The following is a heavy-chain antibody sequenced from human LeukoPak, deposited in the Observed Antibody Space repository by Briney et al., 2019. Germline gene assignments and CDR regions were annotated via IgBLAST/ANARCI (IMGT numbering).Heavy chain of an antibody. Sequence: ASVKVSCKVSGYTLTELSMHWVRQAPGKGLEWMGGFDPEDGETIYAQKFQGRVTITEDTSTDTAYMELSSLRSEDTAVYYCATTGGSGPVGYYFDYWGQGTLVTVSS. D-gene: IGHD3-16*01. J-gene: IGHJ4*02. CDR2: FDPEDGET. CDR1: GYTLTELS. V-gene: IGHV1-24*01. CDR3: ATTGGSGPVGYYFDY.